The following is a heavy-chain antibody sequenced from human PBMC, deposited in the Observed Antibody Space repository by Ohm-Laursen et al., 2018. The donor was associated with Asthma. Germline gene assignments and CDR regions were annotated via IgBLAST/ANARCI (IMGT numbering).Heavy chain of an antibody. CDR3: AAQYYDILTGYTLDY. D-gene: IGHD3-9*01. J-gene: IGHJ4*02. CDR2: IRGSGGST. V-gene: IGHV3-23*01. Sequence: SLRLSCAASGFTFSSYAMSWVRQAPGRGLEWVSAIRGSGGSTYYADSVKGRFTISRDNSKNTLYLQMNSLRAEDTAVYYCAAQYYDILTGYTLDYWGQGTLVTVSS. CDR1: GFTFSSYA.